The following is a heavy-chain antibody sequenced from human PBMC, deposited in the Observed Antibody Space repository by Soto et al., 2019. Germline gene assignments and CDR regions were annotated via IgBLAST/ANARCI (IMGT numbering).Heavy chain of an antibody. J-gene: IGHJ6*02. CDR2: ISYDGSNK. V-gene: IGHV3-30-3*01. D-gene: IGHD3-10*01. CDR1: GFTFSSYA. Sequence: SLRLSCAASGFTFSSYAMHWVRQAPGKGLEWVAVISYDGSNKYYADSVKGRFTISRDNSKNTLYLQMNSLRAEDTAVYYCAREKDYYGSGSYYNEGYYYYYGMDVWGQGTTVTVSS. CDR3: AREKDYYGSGSYYNEGYYYYYGMDV.